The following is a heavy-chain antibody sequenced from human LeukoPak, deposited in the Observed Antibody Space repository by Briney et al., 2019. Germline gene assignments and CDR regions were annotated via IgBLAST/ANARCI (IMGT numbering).Heavy chain of an antibody. CDR3: ARVISGAPWDSSGYVDY. V-gene: IGHV3-7*01. D-gene: IGHD3-22*01. CDR1: GFTFSSYW. Sequence: GGSLGLSCAASGFTFSSYWMSWVRQAPGKGLEWVANIKQDGSEKYYVDSVKGRFTISRDNAKNSLYLQMNSLRAEDTAVYYCARVISGAPWDSSGYVDYWGQGTLVTVSS. CDR2: IKQDGSEK. J-gene: IGHJ4*02.